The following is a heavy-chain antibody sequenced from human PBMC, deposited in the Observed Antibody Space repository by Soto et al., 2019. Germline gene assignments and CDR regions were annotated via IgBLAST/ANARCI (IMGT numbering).Heavy chain of an antibody. CDR2: IRSSDGTV. CDR1: GFTFRTFT. Sequence: PGGSLRLSCVASGFTFRTFTMNWFRQSPGKGLEWLSYIRSSDGTVSYADSVKGRFTISTDVAKNLLYLQMSSLRDEDTALYYCVRDFHYAFDVWGQGTMVTVSS. CDR3: VRDFHYAFDV. V-gene: IGHV3-48*02. J-gene: IGHJ3*01.